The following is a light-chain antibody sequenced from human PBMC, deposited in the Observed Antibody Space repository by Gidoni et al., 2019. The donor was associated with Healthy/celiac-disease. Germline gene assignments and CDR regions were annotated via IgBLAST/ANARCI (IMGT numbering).Light chain of an antibody. V-gene: IGKV1-33*01. CDR3: QQYDNLPLT. CDR2: DAS. CDR1: QDISNY. J-gene: IGKJ4*01. Sequence: DIQMTQSPSSLSASVGDRVTITCQASQDISNYLNWYKQKPGKAPKLLIYDASNLETGVPSRFSGNGSGTDFTFTISSLQPEDIATYYCQQYDNLPLTFGGGTKVEIK.